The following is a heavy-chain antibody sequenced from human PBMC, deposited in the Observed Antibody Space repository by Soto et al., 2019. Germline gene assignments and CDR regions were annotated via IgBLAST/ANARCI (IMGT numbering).Heavy chain of an antibody. CDR1: GTSLSGLP. CDR2: LDYEEGER. D-gene: IGHD4-17*01. CDR3: AAGVTTFDY. Sequence: ASVKVSCKVSGTSLSGLPMHWVRQAPGKGLEWVGSLDYEEGERSFAHRFQGRLTVTEDTSTDTAYMELSSLMSGDTAVYYCAAGVTTFDYWGQGTLVTVSS. J-gene: IGHJ4*02. V-gene: IGHV1-24*01.